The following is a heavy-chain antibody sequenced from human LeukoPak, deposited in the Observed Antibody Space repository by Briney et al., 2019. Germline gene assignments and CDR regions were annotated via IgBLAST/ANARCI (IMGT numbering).Heavy chain of an antibody. CDR1: GDSVSSNSAA. J-gene: IGHJ6*02. CDR2: TYYRSKWYN. Sequence: SQTLLLTRAISGDSVSSNSAAWNWIRQSPSRGLEWLGRTYYRSKWYNDYAVSVKSRITINPDTSKNQFSLQLNSVTPEDTAVYYCARGPRPCSGTSCYSRPYYYYGMDVWGQGTTVTVSS. CDR3: ARGPRPCSGTSCYSRPYYYYGMDV. D-gene: IGHD2-2*01. V-gene: IGHV6-1*01.